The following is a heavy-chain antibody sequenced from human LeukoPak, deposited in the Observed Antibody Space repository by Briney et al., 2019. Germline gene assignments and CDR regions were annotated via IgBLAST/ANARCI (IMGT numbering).Heavy chain of an antibody. D-gene: IGHD3-10*01. V-gene: IGHV1-24*01. CDR2: FDPEDGET. Sequence: PLASVKASCKVSGYTLTELSMHWVRQAPGKGLEWMGGFDPEDGETIYAQKFQGRVTMTEDTSTDTAYTELSSLRSEDTAVYYCATSLYGSGSYPPYYYYGMDVWGQGTTVTVSS. J-gene: IGHJ6*02. CDR1: GYTLTELS. CDR3: ATSLYGSGSYPPYYYYGMDV.